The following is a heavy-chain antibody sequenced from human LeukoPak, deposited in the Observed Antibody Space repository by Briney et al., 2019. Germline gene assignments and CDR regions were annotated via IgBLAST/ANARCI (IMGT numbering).Heavy chain of an antibody. CDR2: IYYDGSNK. CDR3: ARDKGDYDTSGSLFVS. Sequence: PGGSLRLSCAASGFTFSASAMHWVRQGPGKGLEWVAVIYYDGSNKYYADSVKGRFTISRDNSKNTLYLQMNSLRAEDTAVYYCARDKGDYDTSGSLFVSGGQGTLVTVSS. J-gene: IGHJ4*02. CDR1: GFTFSASA. D-gene: IGHD3-22*01. V-gene: IGHV3-30-3*01.